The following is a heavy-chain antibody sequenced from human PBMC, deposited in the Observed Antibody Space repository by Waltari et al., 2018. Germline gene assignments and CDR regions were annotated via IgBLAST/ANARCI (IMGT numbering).Heavy chain of an antibody. CDR3: LNLAYCNPSTCYPRPG. J-gene: IGHJ4*02. Sequence: QVKLKQWGAGLLKPSETLSLTCSVDGGSFTSYYWSWIRQPPGKGLEWIGELTHRGSTHYNPALTGRVTMSVDKSTCQFSLKLTSVTAADTAVYYCLNLAYCNPSTCYPRPGWGPGNLVVVSS. D-gene: IGHD2-2*01. CDR1: GGSFTSYY. CDR2: LTHRGST. V-gene: IGHV4-34*01.